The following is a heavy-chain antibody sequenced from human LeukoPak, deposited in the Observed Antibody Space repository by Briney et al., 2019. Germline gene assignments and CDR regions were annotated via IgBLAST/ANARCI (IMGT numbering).Heavy chain of an antibody. V-gene: IGHV3-48*01. CDR1: GFTFSSYS. CDR3: ARDRRDGYNVLDY. D-gene: IGHD5-24*01. Sequence: GGSLRLSCAASGFTFSSYSMNWVRQAPGKGLEWVSYISSSGSTIYYADSVKGRFTISRDNAKNSLYLQMNSLRAEDTAVYYCARDRRDGYNVLDYWGQGTLVTVSS. CDR2: ISSSGSTI. J-gene: IGHJ4*02.